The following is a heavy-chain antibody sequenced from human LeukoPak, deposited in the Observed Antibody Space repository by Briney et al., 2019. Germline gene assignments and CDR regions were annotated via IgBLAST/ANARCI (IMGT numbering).Heavy chain of an antibody. Sequence: SETLSLTCSVSCGSISNYYWSWIRQPPEKGLECMGYIYYSGTTNYNPSLKSRVTISVDTSKNQFSLKLSSVTAADTAVYYCARHGGYSSPYLHWGQGTLVTVSS. CDR3: ARHGGYSSPYLH. J-gene: IGHJ1*01. CDR1: CGSISNYY. V-gene: IGHV4-59*08. CDR2: IYYSGTT. D-gene: IGHD6-13*01.